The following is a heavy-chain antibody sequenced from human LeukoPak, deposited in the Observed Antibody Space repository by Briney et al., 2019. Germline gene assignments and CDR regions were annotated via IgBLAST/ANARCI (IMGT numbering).Heavy chain of an antibody. CDR2: IGDNAADT. D-gene: IGHD1-1*01. CDR1: GFSFSDYA. Sequence: PGGSLRLSCTSSGFSFSDYAMSWVRQAPGKGLEWVSAIGDNAADTKYADSVKGRFTIFRDNSKNTLYLQMNSLRVEDTAIYYCGRDWKLDYWGQGALVTVSS. V-gene: IGHV3-23*01. J-gene: IGHJ4*02. CDR3: GRDWKLDY.